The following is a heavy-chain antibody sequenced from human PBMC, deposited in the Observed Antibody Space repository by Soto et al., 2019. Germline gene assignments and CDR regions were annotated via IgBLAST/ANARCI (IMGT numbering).Heavy chain of an antibody. D-gene: IGHD1-7*01. CDR2: IIPIFGTA. V-gene: IGHV1-69*01. CDR3: ARELELTPSNWFDP. CDR1: GGTFSSYA. J-gene: IGHJ5*02. Sequence: QVQLVQSGAEVKKPGSSVKVSCKASGGTFSSYAISWVRQAPGQGLEWMGGIIPIFGTANYEQKFQGRVTITADESTSTAYMERSSLRSEDTAVYYWARELELTPSNWFDPWGQGTLVTVSS.